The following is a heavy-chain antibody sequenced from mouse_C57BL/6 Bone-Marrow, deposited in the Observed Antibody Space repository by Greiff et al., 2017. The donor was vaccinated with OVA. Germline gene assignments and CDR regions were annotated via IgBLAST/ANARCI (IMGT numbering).Heavy chain of an antibody. J-gene: IGHJ1*03. CDR1: GYTFTDYY. V-gene: IGHV1-77*01. D-gene: IGHD1-1*01. CDR3: ARQPYYGSSYWYFDV. CDR2: IGPGSGST. Sequence: QVQLQQSGAELVKPGASVKLSCKASGYTFTDYYINWVKQRPGQGLEWIGKIGPGSGSTYYNEKFKGKATLTADKSSSTAYMQLSSLTSEDSAVYFCARQPYYGSSYWYFDVWGTGTTVTVSS.